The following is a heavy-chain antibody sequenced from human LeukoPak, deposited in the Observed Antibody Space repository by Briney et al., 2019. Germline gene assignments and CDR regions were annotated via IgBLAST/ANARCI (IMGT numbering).Heavy chain of an antibody. CDR2: IIPILGIA. D-gene: IGHD3-16*01. V-gene: IGHV1-69*02. CDR3: ARVERGGSKGTHEYYYYYMDV. CDR1: GGTFSSYT. Sequence: SVKVSCKASGGTFSSYTISWVRQAPGQGLEWMGRIIPILGIANYAQKFQGRVTITADKSTSTAYMELSSLRSEDTAVYYCARVERGGSKGTHEYYYYYMDVWGKGTTVTVSS. J-gene: IGHJ6*03.